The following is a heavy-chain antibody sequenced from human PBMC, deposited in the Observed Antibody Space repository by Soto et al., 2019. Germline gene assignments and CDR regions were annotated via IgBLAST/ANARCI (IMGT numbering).Heavy chain of an antibody. CDR1: GGSISSSSYY. Sequence: QLQLQESGPGLVKPSETLSLTCTVSGGSISSSSYYWGWIRQPPGKGLECIGSIYYSGSTYYNLSLKSRVTISVDTSMHRFSLKLSSVTAAYTAVYFCAKLPGYCIGDSCRIDYGGQGTLVTVSS. D-gene: IGHD2-15*01. V-gene: IGHV4-39*01. CDR2: IYYSGST. CDR3: AKLPGYCIGDSCRIDY. J-gene: IGHJ4*02.